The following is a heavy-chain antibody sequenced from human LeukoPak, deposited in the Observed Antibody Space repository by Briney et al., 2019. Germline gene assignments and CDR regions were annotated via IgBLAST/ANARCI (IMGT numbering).Heavy chain of an antibody. V-gene: IGHV3-48*01. CDR2: IGISGAI. J-gene: IGHJ4*02. Sequence: GGSLRLACTASRFTLSGYSMNWVPQAPGKGLEWVSHIGISGAIYYGDYVKGRFTISRDNAKNSLYLQMNSLRAEDTAVYYCSTAKFDYWGQGTLVTVSS. CDR3: STAKFDY. CDR1: RFTLSGYS.